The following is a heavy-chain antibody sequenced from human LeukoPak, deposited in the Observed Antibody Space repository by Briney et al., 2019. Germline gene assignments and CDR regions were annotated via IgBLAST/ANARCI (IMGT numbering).Heavy chain of an antibody. CDR1: GYTFISYA. V-gene: IGHV7-4-1*02. Sequence: ASVKVSCKASGYTFISYAMNWVRQAPGQGLEWMGWINTNTGNPTYAQGFTGRFVFSLDTSVSTAYLQISSLKAEDTAVYYCARPRLAATLSNAFDIWGQGTMVTVSS. D-gene: IGHD2-15*01. CDR3: ARPRLAATLSNAFDI. CDR2: INTNTGNP. J-gene: IGHJ3*02.